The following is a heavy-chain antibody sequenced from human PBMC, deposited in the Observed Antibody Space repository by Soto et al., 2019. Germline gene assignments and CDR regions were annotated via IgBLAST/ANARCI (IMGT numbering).Heavy chain of an antibody. CDR3: AKGSANSIPYYFDY. J-gene: IGHJ4*02. CDR1: GFTFSAYV. Sequence: EVQLLESGGGLVQPGGSLRVSCAASGFTFSAYVMSWVRQAPGKGLEWVSAITGSGGDTYHADSVKGRFTISRDSTESTLYFQMNSLRAEDTAVYYCAKGSANSIPYYFDYWGQGTLGTVSS. CDR2: ITGSGGDT. V-gene: IGHV3-23*01. D-gene: IGHD2-21*01.